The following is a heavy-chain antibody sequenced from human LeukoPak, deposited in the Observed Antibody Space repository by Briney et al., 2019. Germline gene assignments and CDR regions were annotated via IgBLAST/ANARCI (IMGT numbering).Heavy chain of an antibody. CDR3: AREGNYYDSSGYYGIGY. CDR2: INHSGST. J-gene: IGHJ4*02. D-gene: IGHD3-22*01. CDR1: GGSFSGYY. Sequence: SETLSLTCAVYGGSFSGYYWSWIRQPPGKGLEWIGEINHSGSTNYNPSLKSRVTISVDTSKNQFSLKLSSVTAADAAVYYCAREGNYYDSSGYYGIGYWGQGTLVTVSS. V-gene: IGHV4-34*01.